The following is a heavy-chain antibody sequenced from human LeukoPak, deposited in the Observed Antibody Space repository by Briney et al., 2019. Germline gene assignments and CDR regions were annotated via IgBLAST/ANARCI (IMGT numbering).Heavy chain of an antibody. CDR2: IYTSGST. J-gene: IGHJ3*02. V-gene: IGHV4-4*07. CDR1: GGSISSYY. D-gene: IGHD1-26*01. CDR3: ARALRRASGSYPDAFDI. Sequence: SETLSLTCTVSGGSISSYYWSWIRQPAGKGLEWIGRIYTSGSTNYNPSLKSRVTISVDRSKNQFSLKLSSVTAADTAVYYCARALRRASGSYPDAFDIWGQGTMVTVSS.